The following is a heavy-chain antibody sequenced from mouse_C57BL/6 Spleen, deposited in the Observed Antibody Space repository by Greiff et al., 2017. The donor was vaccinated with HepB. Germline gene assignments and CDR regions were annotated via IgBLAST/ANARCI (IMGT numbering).Heavy chain of an antibody. J-gene: IGHJ4*01. CDR3: ARSSDYAMDY. CDR1: GYTFTSYG. CDR2: IYPRSGNT. D-gene: IGHD1-1*01. Sequence: VQPQQSGAELARPGASVKLSCKASGYTFTSYGISWVKQRTGQGLEWIGEIYPRSGNTYYNEKFKGKATLTADKSSSTAYMERRSLTSEDSAVYFCARSSDYAMDYWGQGTSVTVSS. V-gene: IGHV1-81*01.